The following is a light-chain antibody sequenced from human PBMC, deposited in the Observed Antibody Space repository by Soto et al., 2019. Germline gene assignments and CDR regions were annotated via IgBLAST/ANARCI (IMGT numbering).Light chain of an antibody. CDR2: ANS. CDR1: SSNIGTGYD. CDR3: QSYDSSLSGYV. J-gene: IGLJ1*01. Sequence: QSVLTQPPSVSGAPGQRVSISCTGSSSNIGTGYDVHWYRQLPGRAPKLIIYANSNRPSGVPDRFSGSKSGTSASLAITGLQAEDEADYYCQSYDSSLSGYVFGTGTKLTVL. V-gene: IGLV1-40*01.